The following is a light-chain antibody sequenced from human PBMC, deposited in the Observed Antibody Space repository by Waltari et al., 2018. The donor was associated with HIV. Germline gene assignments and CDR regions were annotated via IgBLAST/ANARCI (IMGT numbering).Light chain of an antibody. Sequence: QSALTQPASVSGSPGQSITISCTGTSSDVGGYNYVSWSQQHPGKAPKVMIYEVSNRPSGVSNRFSGSKSGNTASLTISGLQAEDEADYYCSSYTISSTYVFGTGTKVTVL. CDR3: SSYTISSTYV. CDR2: EVS. J-gene: IGLJ1*01. CDR1: SSDVGGYNY. V-gene: IGLV2-14*01.